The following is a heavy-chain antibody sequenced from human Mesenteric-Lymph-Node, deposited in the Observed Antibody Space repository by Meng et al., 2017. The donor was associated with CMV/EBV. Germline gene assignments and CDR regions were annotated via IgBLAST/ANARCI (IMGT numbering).Heavy chain of an antibody. CDR2: IYSGGSST. CDR1: GFTFSSYA. V-gene: IGHV3-23*03. CDR3: AKGGGNDFWSGYPND. J-gene: IGHJ4*02. Sequence: GGSLRLSCAASGFTFSSYAMSWVRQAPGKGLEWVSVIYSGGSSTYYADSVKGRFTISRDNSKNTLYLQMNSLRAEDTAVYYCAKGGGNDFWSGYPNDWGQGTLVTVSS. D-gene: IGHD3-3*01.